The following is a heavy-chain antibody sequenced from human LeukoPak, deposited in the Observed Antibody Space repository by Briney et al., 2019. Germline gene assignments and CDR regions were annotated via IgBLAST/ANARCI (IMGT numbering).Heavy chain of an antibody. CDR3: ARDGWFGDYNWFDP. D-gene: IGHD3-10*01. CDR1: GFTFSSYS. Sequence: GGSLRLSCAASGFTFSSYSMNWVRQAPGKGLEWVSHISSGSGTIYYADSVKGRFTISRDNAQNSLYLQMNSLRAEDTAMYYCARDGWFGDYNWFDPWGQGTLVTVSS. V-gene: IGHV3-48*01. CDR2: ISSGSGTI. J-gene: IGHJ5*02.